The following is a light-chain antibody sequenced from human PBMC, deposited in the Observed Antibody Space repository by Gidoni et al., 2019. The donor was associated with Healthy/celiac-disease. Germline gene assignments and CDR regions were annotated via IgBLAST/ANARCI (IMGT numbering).Light chain of an antibody. CDR3: AAWDDSLSGPV. V-gene: IGLV1-47*01. CDR1: SSNIGSNY. Sequence: SVLTHPPSASGTPGQRVPISCSGSSSNIGSNYVYWYQQLPGTAPKLLIYRNNQRPSGVPDRVSGSKAGTAAALAISGLRSEDEADYYCAAWDDSLSGPVFGGGTKRTVL. CDR2: RNN. J-gene: IGLJ3*02.